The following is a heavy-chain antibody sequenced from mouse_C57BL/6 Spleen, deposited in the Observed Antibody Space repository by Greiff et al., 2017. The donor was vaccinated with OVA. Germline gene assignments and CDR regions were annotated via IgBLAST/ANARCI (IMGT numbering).Heavy chain of an antibody. V-gene: IGHV1-69*01. CDR2: IDPSDSYT. J-gene: IGHJ2*01. CDR1: GYTFTSYW. Sequence: QVQLQQPGAELVMPGASVKLSCKASGYTFTSYWMHWVKQRPGQGLEWIGEIDPSDSYTNYNQKFKGKSTLTVDKSSSTAYMQLSSLTSEDSAVYYCAISPGWLPFDYWGQGTTLTVSS. CDR3: AISPGWLPFDY. D-gene: IGHD2-3*01.